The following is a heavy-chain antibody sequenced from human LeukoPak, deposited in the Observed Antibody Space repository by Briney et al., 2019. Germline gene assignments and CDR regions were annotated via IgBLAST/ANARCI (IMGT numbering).Heavy chain of an antibody. J-gene: IGHJ3*02. V-gene: IGHV3-74*01. CDR2: ITTDGSVT. CDR1: GFTFSSYW. Sequence: GGSLRLSCAASGFTFSSYWMHWVRQAPGKGLVWVSRITTDGSVTHYADSVKGRFTISRDNAKNSLYLQMNSLRAEDTAVYHCAREYFDSSGYYDAFDIWGQGTMVTVSS. CDR3: AREYFDSSGYYDAFDI. D-gene: IGHD3-22*01.